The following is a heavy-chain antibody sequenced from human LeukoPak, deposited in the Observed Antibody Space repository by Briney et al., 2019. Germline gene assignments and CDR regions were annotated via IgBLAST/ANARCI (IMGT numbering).Heavy chain of an antibody. V-gene: IGHV1-8*02. Sequence: ASVKVSCKASGYTFTGYYMHWVRQAPGQGLEWMGWMNPNSGNTGYAQKFQGRVTMTRNTSISTAYMELSSLRSEDTAVYYCARSRGGRYFDYWGQGTLVTVSS. J-gene: IGHJ4*02. CDR2: MNPNSGNT. CDR3: ARSRGGRYFDY. D-gene: IGHD3-16*01. CDR1: GYTFTGYY.